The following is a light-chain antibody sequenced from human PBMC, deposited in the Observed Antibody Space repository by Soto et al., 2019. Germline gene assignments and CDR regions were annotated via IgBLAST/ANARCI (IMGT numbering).Light chain of an antibody. Sequence: DIQLTQSPSTLSASVGDRATITCRSSQSISSWLAWYQQKPGKAPKLLVYKASSLESGVPSRFSGRGSGTEFTLTISTLQPDDFATYYCQQYEAYPLTFGGGTKVEI. V-gene: IGKV1-5*03. CDR2: KAS. J-gene: IGKJ4*01. CDR1: QSISSW. CDR3: QQYEAYPLT.